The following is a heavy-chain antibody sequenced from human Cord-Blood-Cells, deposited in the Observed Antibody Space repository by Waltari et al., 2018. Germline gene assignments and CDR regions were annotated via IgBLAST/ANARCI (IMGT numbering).Heavy chain of an antibody. CDR3: ATTLLRQEGYPLDY. Sequence: EVQLVQSGAEVKKPGESLKISCKGSGYSFTSYWIGWVRQMPGKGLEWMGIIYPGDADTRDRPCFQGQVTISADKSISTAYLQWSSLKAADTAMYYCATTLLRQEGYPLDYWGQGTLVTVSS. CDR2: IYPGDADT. V-gene: IGHV5-51*01. CDR1: GYSFTSYW. D-gene: IGHD5-12*01. J-gene: IGHJ4*02.